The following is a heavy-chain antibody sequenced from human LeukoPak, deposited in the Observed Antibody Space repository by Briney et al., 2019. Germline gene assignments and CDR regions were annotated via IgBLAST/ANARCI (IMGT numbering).Heavy chain of an antibody. CDR2: IRYDGSNK. D-gene: IGHD6-13*01. J-gene: IGHJ5*02. CDR1: GFTFSSYG. Sequence: GGSLRLSCAASGFTFSSYGMHWVRQAPGKGLEWVAFIRYDGSNKYYADSVKGRFTISRDNSKNTLYLQMNSLRAEDTAVYYCAKDSSSWYDNWFDPWGQGTLVTVSS. CDR3: AKDSSSWYDNWFDP. V-gene: IGHV3-30*02.